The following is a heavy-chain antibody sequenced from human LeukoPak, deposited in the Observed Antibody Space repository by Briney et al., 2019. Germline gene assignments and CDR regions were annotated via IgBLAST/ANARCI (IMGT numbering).Heavy chain of an antibody. Sequence: GGSLRLSCAASGFTVSSNYMSWVRQAPGKGLEWVSVIYSGGSTYYADSVKGRFTISRDNSKNTLYLQMNSLRAEDTAVYYCARDERHYDILTGSTFYFDYWGQGTLVTVSS. D-gene: IGHD3-9*01. CDR2: IYSGGST. CDR3: ARDERHYDILTGSTFYFDY. J-gene: IGHJ4*02. V-gene: IGHV3-53*01. CDR1: GFTVSSNY.